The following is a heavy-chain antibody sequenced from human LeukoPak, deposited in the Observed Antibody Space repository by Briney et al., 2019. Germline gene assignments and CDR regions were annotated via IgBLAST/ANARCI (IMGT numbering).Heavy chain of an antibody. J-gene: IGHJ6*02. CDR3: AKVRSVAGTHYYYYGMDV. D-gene: IGHD6-19*01. CDR1: GFTFSSYS. CDR2: ISSSSSTI. V-gene: IGHV3-48*04. Sequence: PGGSLRLSCAASGFTFSSYSMNCVRQAPGKGLEWVSYISSSSSTIYYADSVKGRFTISRDNAKNSLYLQMNSLRAEDTALYYCAKVRSVAGTHYYYYGMDVWGQGTTVTVSS.